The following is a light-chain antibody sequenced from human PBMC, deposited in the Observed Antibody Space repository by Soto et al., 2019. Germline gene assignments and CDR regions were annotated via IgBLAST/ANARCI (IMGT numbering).Light chain of an antibody. Sequence: EIVLTQAPGTLSLSQGEGATLSCRASQSVSSSYLAWYQQKPGQAPRLLIYGGSSRATGIPDRFSGSGSGTDFTLTISILEPEDFAVYCCHQYGSSSWTFGQGPKVDIK. V-gene: IGKV3-20*01. CDR3: HQYGSSSWT. CDR1: QSVSSSY. J-gene: IGKJ1*01. CDR2: GGS.